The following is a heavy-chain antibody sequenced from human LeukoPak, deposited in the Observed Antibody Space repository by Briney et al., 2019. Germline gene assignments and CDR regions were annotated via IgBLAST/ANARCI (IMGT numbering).Heavy chain of an antibody. V-gene: IGHV4-59*12. J-gene: IGHJ5*02. CDR3: ARVVPAAILYWFDP. Sequence: SETLSLTCTVSGGSISSYYWSWIRQPPGKGLEWIGSIYYSGSTYYNPSLKSRVTISVDTSKNQFSLKLSSVTAADTAVYYCARVVPAAILYWFDPWGQGTLVTVSS. CDR1: GGSISSYY. D-gene: IGHD2-2*01. CDR2: IYYSGST.